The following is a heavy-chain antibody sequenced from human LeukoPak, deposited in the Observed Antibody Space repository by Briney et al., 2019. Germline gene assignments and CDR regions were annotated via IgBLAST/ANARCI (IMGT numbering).Heavy chain of an antibody. D-gene: IGHD3-9*01. V-gene: IGHV3-23*01. Sequence: GGSLRLSRAASGFTFTNYAMSWVRQAPGKGLEWVSSINGYGGTTFYADSVKGRFTISRDNSKNTLYLQMNSLRAEDTAIYYCAKTYDILTGYSPWGYWGQGTLVTVSS. CDR1: GFTFTNYA. CDR2: INGYGGTT. J-gene: IGHJ4*02. CDR3: AKTYDILTGYSPWGY.